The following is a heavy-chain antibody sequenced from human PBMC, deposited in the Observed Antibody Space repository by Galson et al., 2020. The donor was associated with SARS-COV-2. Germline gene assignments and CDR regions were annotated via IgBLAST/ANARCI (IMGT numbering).Heavy chain of an antibody. V-gene: IGHV3-66*01. J-gene: IGHJ6*02. CDR2: IYSGGTT. CDR3: ARADSSSSNYYYGLDV. Sequence: TGGSLRLSCAASGFTITTNYMTWVRQAPGKGLEWVSVIYSGGTTFYADSVKGRFTISRDNSKNTLFLQMNSLRAEDTAVYYCARADSSSSNYYYGLDVWGQGTTVTVSS. CDR1: GFTITTNY. D-gene: IGHD6-6*01.